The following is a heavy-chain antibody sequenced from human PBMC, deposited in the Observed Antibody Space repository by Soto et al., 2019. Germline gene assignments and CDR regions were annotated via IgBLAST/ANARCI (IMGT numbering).Heavy chain of an antibody. J-gene: IGHJ4*02. V-gene: IGHV4-31*07. CDR2: IYDSESA. Sequence: QVQLQESGPGLVKPSQTLSLTCSVSGESISSGGYYWSWIRHHPGKGLEWIGYIYDSESAYYNPSLKRRVTISMDTPKNHFAMRPSSVTAADTAVYYSPSASSTSSAADYWGQGPLPPLSS. D-gene: IGHD6-6*01. CDR1: GESISSGGYY. CDR3: PSASSTSSAADY.